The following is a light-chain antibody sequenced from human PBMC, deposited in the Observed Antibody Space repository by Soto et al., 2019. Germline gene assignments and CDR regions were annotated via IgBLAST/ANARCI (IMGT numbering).Light chain of an antibody. Sequence: QSVLTQPASVSGSPGQSITISCTGTSSDVGGYNYVSWSQQHPGKAPKLMIYEVSNRPSGVSNRFSGSKSGNTASLTISGLQAEDEADYYCSSYTSSSTLEFGGGTKVTVL. V-gene: IGLV2-14*01. CDR2: EVS. J-gene: IGLJ2*01. CDR3: SSYTSSSTLE. CDR1: SSDVGGYNY.